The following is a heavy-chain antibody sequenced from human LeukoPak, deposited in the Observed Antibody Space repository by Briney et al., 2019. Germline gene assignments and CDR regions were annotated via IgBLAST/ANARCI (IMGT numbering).Heavy chain of an antibody. CDR2: IYYSGST. Sequence: PSETLSLTCTVSGGSVTSDSYYWGWIRQPPGKGLEWIGIIYYSGSTYYNPSLKSRVTISIDKSKNQFSLKLSSVTAADTAVYYCARLLRRPRNGLTMIVRDYWGQGTLVTVSS. J-gene: IGHJ4*02. D-gene: IGHD3-22*01. CDR3: ARLLRRPRNGLTMIVRDY. CDR1: GGSVTSDSYY. V-gene: IGHV4-39*07.